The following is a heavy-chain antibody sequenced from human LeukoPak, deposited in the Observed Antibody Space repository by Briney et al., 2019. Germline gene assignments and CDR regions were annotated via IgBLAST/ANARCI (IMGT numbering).Heavy chain of an antibody. CDR3: ARDPNTDGYNSPGYNWFDP. Sequence: SVRVSCKASGGTFSSCAIGCVRQAPGQWLELMGGIIPIFDTANYAQKFQGRVTITADGSTSTAYMELSSLRSEDTAVYYCARDPNTDGYNSPGYNWFDPWGQGTLVTVSS. D-gene: IGHD5-24*01. CDR1: GGTFSSCA. J-gene: IGHJ5*02. V-gene: IGHV1-69*13. CDR2: IIPIFDTA.